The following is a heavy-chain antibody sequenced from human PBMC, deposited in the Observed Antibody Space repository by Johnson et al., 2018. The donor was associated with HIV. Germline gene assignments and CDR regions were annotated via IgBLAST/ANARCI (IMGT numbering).Heavy chain of an antibody. CDR2: INGDGSST. D-gene: IGHD3-22*01. V-gene: IGHV3-74*02. J-gene: IGHJ3*02. CDR1: GFTFSSHW. Sequence: VQLVESGGGLVQPGGSLRLTCAASGFTFSSHWIHWVRQAPGKGLVWVSRINGDGSSTNYANSVRGRFTISRDNAKNTLYLQMNSLRDEDSAVYYCARGGGIYCDSRGYPPPHAVDIWGHGTMVTVSS. CDR3: ARGGGIYCDSRGYPPPHAVDI.